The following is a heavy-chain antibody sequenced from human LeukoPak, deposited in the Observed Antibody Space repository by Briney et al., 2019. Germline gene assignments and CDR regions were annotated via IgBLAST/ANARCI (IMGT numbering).Heavy chain of an antibody. D-gene: IGHD6-13*01. Sequence: SETLSLTCTVSGGSISSGGYYWSWIRQPPGKGLEWIGEIYHSGSTNYNPSLKSRVTISVDKSKNQFSLKLSSVTAADTAVYYCARDLSSSWEFDYWGQGTLVTVSS. CDR2: IYHSGST. CDR1: GGSISSGGYY. J-gene: IGHJ4*02. V-gene: IGHV4-30-2*01. CDR3: ARDLSSSWEFDY.